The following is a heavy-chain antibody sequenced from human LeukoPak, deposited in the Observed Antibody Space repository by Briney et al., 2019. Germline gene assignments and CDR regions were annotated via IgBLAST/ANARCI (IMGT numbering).Heavy chain of an antibody. CDR2: ISKDGDYK. V-gene: IGHV3-30*03. CDR3: ARGQTLTF. CDR1: GFKFSTFG. Sequence: GGSLRLSCVGSGFKFSTFGMYWVRQAPGKGLEWVAVISKDGDYKFYGDSVKGRFTISRDNAKNALYLQMNSLRAEDTGVYFCARGQTLTFWGQGTLVTVSS. J-gene: IGHJ4*02.